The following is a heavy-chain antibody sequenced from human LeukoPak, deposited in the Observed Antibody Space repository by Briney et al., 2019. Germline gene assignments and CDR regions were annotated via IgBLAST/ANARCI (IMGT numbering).Heavy chain of an antibody. CDR2: ISGSGGST. J-gene: IGHJ4*02. D-gene: IGHD5-18*01. V-gene: IGHV3-23*01. CDR3: AKDRMPDTAGLFDY. Sequence: PGGSLRLSCAASGFTFSSYAMSWVRQAPGKGLEWVSAISGSGGSTYYADSVKGRFTISRDNSKNTLYLQMNSLRAEDTAVYYYAKDRMPDTAGLFDYWGQGTLVTVSS. CDR1: GFTFSSYA.